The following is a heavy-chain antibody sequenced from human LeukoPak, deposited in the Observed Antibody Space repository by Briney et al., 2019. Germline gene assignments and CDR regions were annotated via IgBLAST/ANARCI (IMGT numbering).Heavy chain of an antibody. CDR3: VNGAAAGNDYYYYGMDV. CDR1: GFTFSSYA. Sequence: GGSLRLSCAASGFTFSSYAMHWVRQAPGKGLEWVAVISYDGSNKYYADSVKGRFTISRDNSKNTLYLQMSSPRAEDTAVYYCVNGAAAGNDYYYYGMDVWGQGTTVTVSS. V-gene: IGHV3-30*04. CDR2: ISYDGSNK. D-gene: IGHD6-13*01. J-gene: IGHJ6*02.